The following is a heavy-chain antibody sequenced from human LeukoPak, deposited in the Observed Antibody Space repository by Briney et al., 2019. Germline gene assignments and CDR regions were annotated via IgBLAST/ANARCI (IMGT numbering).Heavy chain of an antibody. CDR3: AKWQAYCGGDCYSSAIDY. D-gene: IGHD2-21*01. V-gene: IGHV3-23*01. J-gene: IGHJ4*02. CDR2: ISGSGGST. Sequence: PGGSLRLSCAASGFTFSSYAMSWVRQAPGKGLEWVSAISGSGGSTYYADSVKGRFTISRDNSKNTLYLQMNSLRAEDTAVYYCAKWQAYCGGDCYSSAIDYWGQGTLVTVSS. CDR1: GFTFSSYA.